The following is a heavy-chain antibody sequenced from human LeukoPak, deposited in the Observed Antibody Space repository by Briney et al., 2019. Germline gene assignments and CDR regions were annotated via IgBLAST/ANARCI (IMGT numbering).Heavy chain of an antibody. V-gene: IGHV3-9*01. D-gene: IGHD6-19*01. CDR3: AKDNSRDNSGWYYFDY. Sequence: GGSLRLSCAASGFTFDDYAMHWVRQAPGKGLEWVSGISWNSGSIGYADSVKGRFTISRDNAKNSLYLQMNSLRAEDTALYYCAKDNSRDNSGWYYFDYWGQGTLVTVSS. J-gene: IGHJ4*02. CDR1: GFTFDDYA. CDR2: ISWNSGSI.